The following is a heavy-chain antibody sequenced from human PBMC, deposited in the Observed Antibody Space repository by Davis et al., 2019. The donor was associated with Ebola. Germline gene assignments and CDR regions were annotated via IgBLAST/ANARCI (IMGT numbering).Heavy chain of an antibody. D-gene: IGHD3-10*01. J-gene: IGHJ3*02. V-gene: IGHV3-64D*08. Sequence: GGSLRLSCATSGFTFSSSAMHWGRQAPGKGLEYVAGINDNGRRIHYGESVKGRFTISRDKSKNTLYLQMSSLREEDTALYYCVKDRSGTYALDIWGQGTGVTVSS. CDR2: INDNGRRI. CDR3: VKDRSGTYALDI. CDR1: GFTFSSSA.